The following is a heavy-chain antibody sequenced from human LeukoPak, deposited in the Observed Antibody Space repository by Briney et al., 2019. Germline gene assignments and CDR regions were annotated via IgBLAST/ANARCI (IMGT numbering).Heavy chain of an antibody. CDR2: IYYSGST. V-gene: IGHV4-59*01. Sequence: SETLSLTCTVSGGSISSYYWSWIRQPPGKGLEWIGYIYYSGSTSYNPSLKSRVTISVDTSKNQFSLKLSSVTAPDTAVYYCARVDTAKKVDYWGQGTLVTVSS. J-gene: IGHJ4*02. CDR1: GGSISSYY. D-gene: IGHD5-18*01. CDR3: ARVDTAKKVDY.